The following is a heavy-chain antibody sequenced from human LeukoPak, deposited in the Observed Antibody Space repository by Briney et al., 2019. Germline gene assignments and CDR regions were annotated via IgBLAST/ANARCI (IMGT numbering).Heavy chain of an antibody. CDR1: GYTFTSYG. CDR2: ISAYNVNT. V-gene: IGHV1-18*01. D-gene: IGHD6-6*01. CDR3: ERVIIQLGMYSSSSL. J-gene: IGHJ4*02. Sequence: ASVKLSCKASGYTFTSYGISWVRQAPGQGLEWMGWISAYNVNTNYAQKLQGRVTMTTDTSTSTAYMELRSLRSDDTDVYYCERVIIQLGMYSSSSLWGQGTRVPVSS.